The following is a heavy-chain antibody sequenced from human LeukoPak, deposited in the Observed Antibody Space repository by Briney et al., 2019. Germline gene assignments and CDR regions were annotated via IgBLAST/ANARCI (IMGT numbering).Heavy chain of an antibody. CDR3: ARDHYVWGSYRPASCDY. J-gene: IGHJ4*02. Sequence: PSETLSLTCAVYGGSFSGYYWSWIRQPPGKGLEWIGEINHSGSTNYNPSLKSRVTISVDTSKNQFSLKLSSVTAADTAVYYCARDHYVWGSYRPASCDYWGQGTLVTVSS. CDR1: GGSFSGYY. D-gene: IGHD3-16*02. V-gene: IGHV4-34*01. CDR2: INHSGST.